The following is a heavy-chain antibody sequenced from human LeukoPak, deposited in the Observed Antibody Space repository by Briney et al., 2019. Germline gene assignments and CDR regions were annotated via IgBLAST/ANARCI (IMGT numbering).Heavy chain of an antibody. J-gene: IGHJ4*02. CDR3: ARDRFRYCSGAYCSHFEF. Sequence: PGGSLRLSCAASGFIFDDYAMHWVRQAPGKGLEWVSGINWNSGTIGYADSVKGRFTISRDNAKNSLYLQMNSLRADDMAFYYCARDRFRYCSGAYCSHFEFSGQGTLVSVST. V-gene: IGHV3-9*03. CDR2: INWNSGTI. D-gene: IGHD2-15*01. CDR1: GFIFDDYA.